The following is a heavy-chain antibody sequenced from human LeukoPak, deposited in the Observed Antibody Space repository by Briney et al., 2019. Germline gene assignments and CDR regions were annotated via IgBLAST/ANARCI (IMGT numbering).Heavy chain of an antibody. CDR2: INHNGNVN. D-gene: IGHD3-16*01. V-gene: IGHV3-7*03. J-gene: IGHJ6*02. CDR1: GFTFSSYW. CDR3: ARGGGLDV. Sequence: HPGGSLSLSCAASGFTFSSYWMNWARQAPGKGLEWVASINHNGNVNYYVDSVKGRFTISRDNAKNSLYLQMSNLRAEDTAVYFCARGGGLDVWGQGATVTVSS.